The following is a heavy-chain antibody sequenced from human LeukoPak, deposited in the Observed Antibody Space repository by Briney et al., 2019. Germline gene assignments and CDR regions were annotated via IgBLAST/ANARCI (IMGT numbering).Heavy chain of an antibody. D-gene: IGHD3-22*01. J-gene: IGHJ4*02. CDR1: GFTFSSYA. CDR3: AKGIYDSSGSDY. V-gene: IGHV3-23*01. CDR2: ISGSGGST. Sequence: PGGSLRLSCAASGFTFSSYAMSWVRQAPGKGLEGVSAISGSGGSTYYADSVKGRFTISRDNSKNTLYLQMNSLRAEDTAVYYCAKGIYDSSGSDYWGQGTLVTVSS.